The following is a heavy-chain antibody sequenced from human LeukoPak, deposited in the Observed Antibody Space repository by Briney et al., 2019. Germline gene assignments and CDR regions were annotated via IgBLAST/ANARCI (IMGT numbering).Heavy chain of an antibody. Sequence: GGSLRLSCAASGFIFRHYWMHRVRQAPGKGLVWVARINPNGITTTYTDSVKGRLTISRDNAKNTLYLQMNSLRAEDTAVYYCARDFAGDRDYWGQGTLVTVSS. V-gene: IGHV3-74*01. D-gene: IGHD4-17*01. CDR2: INPNGITT. CDR3: ARDFAGDRDY. J-gene: IGHJ4*02. CDR1: GFIFRHYW.